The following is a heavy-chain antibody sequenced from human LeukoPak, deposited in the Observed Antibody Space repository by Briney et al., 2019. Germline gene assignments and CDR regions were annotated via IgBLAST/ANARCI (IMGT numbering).Heavy chain of an antibody. CDR3: ARVRSSWYQDWYFDL. CDR2: TYTSGST. D-gene: IGHD6-13*01. CDR1: GGSISSYD. J-gene: IGHJ2*01. Sequence: SETLSLTCTVSGGSISSYDWSWIRQPAGKGLEWIGRTYTSGSTNYNPSLKSRVTMSVDMSKSQFSLKLSPMIAADTAVYYCARVRSSWYQDWYFDLWGRGTLVGVRS. V-gene: IGHV4-4*07.